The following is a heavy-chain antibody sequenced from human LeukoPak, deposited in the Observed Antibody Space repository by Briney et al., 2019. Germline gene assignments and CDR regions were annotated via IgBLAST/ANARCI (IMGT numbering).Heavy chain of an antibody. Sequence: PGGSLRPSCAAFGFTFSSNALSWVRQPPGKGLEGVPPFSGIGGSTYYADSVKGRFTISRDNSKNTLYLQMNSLRAEDTAVYYCAKAVGSITIFGVVIIDYFDYWGQGTLVTVSS. CDR3: AKAVGSITIFGVVIIDYFDY. CDR1: GFTFSSNA. J-gene: IGHJ4*02. CDR2: FSGIGGST. V-gene: IGHV3-23*01. D-gene: IGHD3-3*01.